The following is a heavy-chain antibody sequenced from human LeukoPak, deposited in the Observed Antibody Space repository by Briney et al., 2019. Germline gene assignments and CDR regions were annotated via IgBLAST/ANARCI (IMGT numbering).Heavy chain of an antibody. D-gene: IGHD3-10*01. Sequence: PGGSLRLSCAASGFTFSSYAMSWVRQAPGKGLEWVSAISGSGGSTYYADSVKGRFTISRDNSKNTLYLQMNSLRAEDTAVYYCAPRPPYYYGSGSSDFPVDYWGQGTLVTVSS. J-gene: IGHJ4*02. CDR1: GFTFSSYA. V-gene: IGHV3-23*01. CDR3: APRPPYYYGSGSSDFPVDY. CDR2: ISGSGGST.